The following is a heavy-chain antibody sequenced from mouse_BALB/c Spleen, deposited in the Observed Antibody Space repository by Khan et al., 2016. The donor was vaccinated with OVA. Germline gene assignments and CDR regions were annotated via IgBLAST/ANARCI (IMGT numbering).Heavy chain of an antibody. J-gene: IGHJ1*01. V-gene: IGHV5-6-5*01. D-gene: IGHD1-1*01. CDR2: ISSGGST. CDR3: ARDYYYGTGYFDV. CDR1: GFTFSSYA. Sequence: EVELVESGGGLVKPGGSLKLSCAASGFTFSSYAMSWVRQTPEKRLEWVASISSGGSTYYPASVKGRLTISRDNARNILYLQMSSLRSEDTAMYYCARDYYYGTGYFDVWGAGTTVTVSS.